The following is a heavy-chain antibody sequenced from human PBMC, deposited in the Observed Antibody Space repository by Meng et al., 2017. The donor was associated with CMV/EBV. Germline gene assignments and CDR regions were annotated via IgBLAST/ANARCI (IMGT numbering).Heavy chain of an antibody. D-gene: IGHD2-2*02. J-gene: IGHJ6*02. CDR1: GGTFSSYA. V-gene: IGHV1-69*05. Sequence: SVKVSCKASGGTFSSYAISWVRQAPGQGLEWMGGIIPIFGTANYAQKFQGRVTITTDESTSTAYMELSSLRSEDTAVYYCARGYCSSTSCYTPQPGLEYYYYHYGMDVWGQGTTVTVSS. CDR2: IIPIFGTA. CDR3: ARGYCSSTSCYTPQPGLEYYYYHYGMDV.